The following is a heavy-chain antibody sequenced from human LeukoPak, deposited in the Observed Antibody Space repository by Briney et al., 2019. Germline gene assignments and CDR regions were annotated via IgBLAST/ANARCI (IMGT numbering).Heavy chain of an antibody. CDR2: INPNNGGT. J-gene: IGHJ4*02. CDR3: ARDRHSGNYYLDF. CDR1: GYTFTGYY. Sequence: SVKVSCKASGYTFTGYYIHWVRQAPGQGLEWMGWINPNNGGTNYAQKFQGWVTMTRDTSISTAYMELNRLRSDDTAVYYCARDRHSGNYYLDFWGQGTLVTVSS. V-gene: IGHV1-2*04. D-gene: IGHD1-26*01.